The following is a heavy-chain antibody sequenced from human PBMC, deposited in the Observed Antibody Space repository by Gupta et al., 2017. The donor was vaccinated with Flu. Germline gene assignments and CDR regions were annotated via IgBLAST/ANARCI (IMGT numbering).Heavy chain of an antibody. CDR3: ARLVGSYFGDSYYFDY. J-gene: IGHJ4*02. V-gene: IGHV4-39*01. D-gene: IGHD1-26*01. CDR2: IYYSGST. Sequence: QLQLQESGPGLVKPSETLSLTCTVSGGSISSSSYYWGWIRQPPGKGLEWIGSIYYSGSTYYNPSLKSRVTISVDTSKNQFSLKLSSVTAADTAVYYCARLVGSYFGDSYYFDYWGQGTLVTVSS. CDR1: GGSISSSSYY.